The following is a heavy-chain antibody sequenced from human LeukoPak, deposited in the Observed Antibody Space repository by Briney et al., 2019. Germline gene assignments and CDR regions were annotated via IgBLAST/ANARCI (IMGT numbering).Heavy chain of an antibody. J-gene: IGHJ6*02. D-gene: IGHD2-2*02. V-gene: IGHV3-15*01. CDR2: IKSKTGGGTT. CDR1: GFTFSNAW. Sequence: GGSLRLSCAASGFTFSNAWMSWVRQAPGKGLEWVGRIKSKTGGGTTDYAAPVKGRFTISRDDSKNTLYLQMNSLKTEDTAVYYCTTEWYCSSTSCYTWYYGMDVWGQGTTVTVSS. CDR3: TTEWYCSSTSCYTWYYGMDV.